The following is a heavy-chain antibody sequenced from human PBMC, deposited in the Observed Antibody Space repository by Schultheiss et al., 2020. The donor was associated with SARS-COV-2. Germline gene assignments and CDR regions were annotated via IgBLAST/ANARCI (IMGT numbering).Heavy chain of an antibody. D-gene: IGHD3-22*01. Sequence: SETLSLTCAVYGGSFSGYYWSWIRQPPGKALEWIGEINHSGSTNYNPSLKSRVTISVDTSKNQFSLQLNSVTPEDTAVYYCARAHYYDSSGYNYYYGMDVWGQGTTVTVSS. J-gene: IGHJ6*02. CDR2: INHSGST. V-gene: IGHV4-34*01. CDR1: GGSFSGYY. CDR3: ARAHYYDSSGYNYYYGMDV.